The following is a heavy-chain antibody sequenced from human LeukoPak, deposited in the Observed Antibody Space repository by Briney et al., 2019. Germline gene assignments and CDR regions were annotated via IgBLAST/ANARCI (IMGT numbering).Heavy chain of an antibody. V-gene: IGHV4-30-2*01. D-gene: IGHD6-19*01. CDR3: ARDSSGLDY. Sequence: PSETLSLTCTVSGGSISSGGYYWSWIRQPPGKGLEWIGYIYHSGSTYYNPSLKSRVTITVDRSKNQFSLKLSSVTAADTAVYYCARDSSGLDYWGQGTLVTVSS. J-gene: IGHJ4*02. CDR1: GGSISSGGYY. CDR2: IYHSGST.